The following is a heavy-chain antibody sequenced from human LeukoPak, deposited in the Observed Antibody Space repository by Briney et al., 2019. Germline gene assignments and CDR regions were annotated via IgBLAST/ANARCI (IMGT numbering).Heavy chain of an antibody. J-gene: IGHJ5*02. V-gene: IGHV1-69*05. CDR3: ARLSLIRYQGQLLAGRGFDP. CDR2: IIPIFGTA. Sequence: SVKVSCKASGGTFSSYAISWVRQAPGQGLEWMGGIIPIFGTANYAQKFQGRVTITTDESTSTAYMELSSPRSEDTAVYYCARLSLIRYQGQLLAGRGFDPWGQGTLVTVSS. CDR1: GGTFSSYA. D-gene: IGHD2-2*01.